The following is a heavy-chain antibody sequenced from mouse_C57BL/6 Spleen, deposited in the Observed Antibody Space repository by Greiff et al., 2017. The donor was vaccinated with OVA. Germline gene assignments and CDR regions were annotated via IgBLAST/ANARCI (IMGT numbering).Heavy chain of an antibody. Sequence: VQLQQPGAELVKPGASVEMSCKASGYTFTSYWITWVKQRPGQGLEWIGDIYPGSGSTNYNEKFKSKATLTVDTSSSTAYMQLSSLTSEDSAVYYCARRKLTGTRGYFDYWGQGTTLTVSS. J-gene: IGHJ2*01. CDR3: ARRKLTGTRGYFDY. CDR1: GYTFTSYW. D-gene: IGHD4-1*01. V-gene: IGHV1-55*01. CDR2: IYPGSGST.